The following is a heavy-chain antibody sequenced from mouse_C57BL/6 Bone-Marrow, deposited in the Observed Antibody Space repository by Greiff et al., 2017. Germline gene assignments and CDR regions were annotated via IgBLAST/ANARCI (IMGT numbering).Heavy chain of an antibody. V-gene: IGHV5-4*01. D-gene: IGHD1-1*01. Sequence: EVMLVESGGGLVKPGGSLKLSCAASGFTFSSYAMSWVRQTPEKRLEWVATISDGGSYTYYPDNVKGRFTISRDNAKNNLYLQMSHLKSEDTAMYYWARDGSSSDYWGQGTTLTVSS. CDR1: GFTFSSYA. CDR3: ARDGSSSDY. CDR2: ISDGGSYT. J-gene: IGHJ2*01.